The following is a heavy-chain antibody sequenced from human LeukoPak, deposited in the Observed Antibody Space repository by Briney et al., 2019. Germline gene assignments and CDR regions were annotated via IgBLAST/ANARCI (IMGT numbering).Heavy chain of an antibody. D-gene: IGHD2-2*01. V-gene: IGHV3-11*05. CDR2: ISSSSSYT. Sequence: GGALRLSCAASGFTFSDYYMSWLRQAPGKGLEGVSYISSSSSYTKYADSVEGRFTISRDHAKNSLYLQMNSLRAEDTAVYYCARALYCSSTSCYGPLGAPGMDLWGQGTTVTVSS. CDR3: ARALYCSSTSCYGPLGAPGMDL. CDR1: GFTFSDYY. J-gene: IGHJ6*02.